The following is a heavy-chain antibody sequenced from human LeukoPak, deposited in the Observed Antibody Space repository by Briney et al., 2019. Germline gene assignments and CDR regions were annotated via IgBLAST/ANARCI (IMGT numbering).Heavy chain of an antibody. D-gene: IGHD1-1*01. J-gene: IGHJ4*02. CDR1: GYSFNSQG. Sequence: ASVKVSCKASGYSFNSQGMNWVRQAPGQGLEWMGWINPNSGDTYSAEKFKGRVTMTRDTTFSAAYMEVSRLSSDDTAVYYCARDWRSFRAFEYWGQGTLVTVSS. CDR2: INPNSGDT. V-gene: IGHV1-2*02. CDR3: ARDWRSFRAFEY.